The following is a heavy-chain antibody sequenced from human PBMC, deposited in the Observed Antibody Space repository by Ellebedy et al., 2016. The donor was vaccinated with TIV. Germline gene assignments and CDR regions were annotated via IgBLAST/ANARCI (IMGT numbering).Heavy chain of an antibody. D-gene: IGHD3-16*01. Sequence: PGGSLRLSCAASGFTFRNYCMSWVRQAPGKGLEWVANIKQGGSEIHYADSVKGRFTISRDNAKSSLYLQMNSLRAEDTAVYYCAREAISYATSGYYFDYWGQGTLVTVSS. CDR1: GFTFRNYC. J-gene: IGHJ4*02. CDR3: AREAISYATSGYYFDY. V-gene: IGHV3-7*01. CDR2: IKQGGSEI.